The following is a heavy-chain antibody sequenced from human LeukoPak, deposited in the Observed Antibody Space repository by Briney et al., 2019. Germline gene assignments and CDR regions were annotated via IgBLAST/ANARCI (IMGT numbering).Heavy chain of an antibody. V-gene: IGHV3-15*01. Sequence: SGGSLRLSCAASGFTFSNAWMSWVRQAPGKGLEWVGRIKSKTDGGTTDYAAPVKGRFTISRDDSKNTLYLQMNSLKTEDTAVYYCTTDSYYYDSSGVFDYWGQGTLVTVSS. CDR1: GFTFSNAW. D-gene: IGHD3-22*01. J-gene: IGHJ4*02. CDR3: TTDSYYYDSSGVFDY. CDR2: IKSKTDGGTT.